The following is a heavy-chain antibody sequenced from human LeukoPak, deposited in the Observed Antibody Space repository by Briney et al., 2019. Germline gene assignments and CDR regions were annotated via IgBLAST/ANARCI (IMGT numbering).Heavy chain of an antibody. CDR1: GGSISSGSYY. D-gene: IGHD3-10*01. CDR2: ISYTGST. J-gene: IGHJ4*02. V-gene: IGHV4-39*01. CDR3: ARALGSGRPYYFDY. Sequence: SETLSLTCTVSGGSISSGSYYWGWIRQPPGKGLEWIGGISYTGSTYYNPSLKSRVTISVDTSKNQFSLKLSSVTATDTAVYFCARALGSGRPYYFDYWGQGALVTVSS.